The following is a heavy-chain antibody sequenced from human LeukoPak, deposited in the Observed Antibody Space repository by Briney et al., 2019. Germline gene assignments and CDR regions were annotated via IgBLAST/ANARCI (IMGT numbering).Heavy chain of an antibody. D-gene: IGHD3-3*01. CDR2: SNSDGSST. CDR1: GFTFSSYW. J-gene: IGHJ5*02. Sequence: GGSLRLSCAASGFTFSSYWMYWVRQAPGKGLVWVSRSNSDGSSTDYADSVKGRFPISRDNAKNTMYLQMNSLRAEDTAVYYCTRGGSSGYYTTWGQGTLVTVSS. V-gene: IGHV3-74*01. CDR3: TRGGSSGYYTT.